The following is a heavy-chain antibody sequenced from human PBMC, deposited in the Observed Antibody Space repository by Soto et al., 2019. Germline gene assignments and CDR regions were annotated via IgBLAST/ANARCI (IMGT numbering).Heavy chain of an antibody. CDR1: GYTFTSYG. J-gene: IGHJ5*02. D-gene: IGHD2-15*01. V-gene: IGHV1-18*01. CDR2: ISAYNGNT. Sequence: ASVKVSCKASGYTFTSYGISWVRQAPGQGLEWMGWISAYNGNTNYAQKLQGRVTMTTDTSTSTAYMELRSLRSDDTAVYYCARGGLGYCSGGSCPKNGFGPWGQGTLVTVSS. CDR3: ARGGLGYCSGGSCPKNGFGP.